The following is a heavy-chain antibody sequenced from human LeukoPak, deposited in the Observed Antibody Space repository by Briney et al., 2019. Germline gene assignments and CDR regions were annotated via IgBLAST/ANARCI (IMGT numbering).Heavy chain of an antibody. Sequence: ASVKVSCKASGYTFTSYAMNWVRQAPGQGLEWMGWINTNTGNPTYAQGFTGRFVFSLDTSVSTAYLQISSLKAEDTAVYYCARDPEYSSSSEENFQYYYYMDVWGKGTTVTVSS. CDR1: GYTFTSYA. D-gene: IGHD6-6*01. V-gene: IGHV7-4-1*02. CDR2: INTNTGNP. CDR3: ARDPEYSSSSEENFQYYYYMDV. J-gene: IGHJ6*03.